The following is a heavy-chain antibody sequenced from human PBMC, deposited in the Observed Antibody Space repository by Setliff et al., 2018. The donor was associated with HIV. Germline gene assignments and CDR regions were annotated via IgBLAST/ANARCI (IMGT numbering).Heavy chain of an antibody. CDR1: GFTFSSYG. V-gene: IGHV3-23*01. CDR3: AKDYTPTFWEYNWFDV. D-gene: IGHD3-3*01. CDR2: ISGSGDST. Sequence: LRLSCAASGFTFSSYGMHWVRQAPGKGLEWVSGISGSGDSTFYADSVKGRFTISRDNSKNTLSLQMNDLRAEDTALYYCAKDYTPTFWEYNWFDVWGQGTLVTVSS. J-gene: IGHJ5*02.